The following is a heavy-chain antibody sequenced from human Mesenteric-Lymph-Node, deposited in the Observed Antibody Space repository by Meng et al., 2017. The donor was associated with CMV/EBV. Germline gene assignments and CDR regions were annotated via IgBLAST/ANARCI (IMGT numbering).Heavy chain of an antibody. V-gene: IGHV3-48*04. CDR1: GFTFSSHN. D-gene: IGHD3-3*01. Sequence: GESLKISCAASGFTFSSHNMNWVRQAPGKGLEWVSYISSSSVTIYYADSVKGRFTISRDNAKNSLYLQMNSLRAEDTAVYYCARIGITIFGAGDGMGVWGQGTTVTVSS. J-gene: IGHJ6*02. CDR3: ARIGITIFGAGDGMGV. CDR2: ISSSSVTI.